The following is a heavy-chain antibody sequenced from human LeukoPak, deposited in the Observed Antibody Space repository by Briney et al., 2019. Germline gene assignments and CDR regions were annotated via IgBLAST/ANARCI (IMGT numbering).Heavy chain of an antibody. CDR1: GFTFSSYE. CDR3: ARAGYCSGGSCYHLFDY. D-gene: IGHD2-15*01. CDR2: ISSSGSTI. V-gene: IGHV3-48*03. J-gene: IGHJ4*02. Sequence: GGSLRLSCAASGFTFSSYEMNWVRQAPGKGLEWVSYISSSGSTIYYADSVKGRFTISRDNVKNSLYLQMNSLRAEDTAVYYCARAGYCSGGSCYHLFDYWGQGTLVTVSS.